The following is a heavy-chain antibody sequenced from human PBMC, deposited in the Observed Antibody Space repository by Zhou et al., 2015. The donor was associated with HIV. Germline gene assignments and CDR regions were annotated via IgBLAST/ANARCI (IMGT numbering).Heavy chain of an antibody. J-gene: IGHJ5*02. D-gene: IGHD3-16*02. V-gene: IGHV1-69*01. CDR1: GGTFSSYA. CDR3: ARDTERSSFGGVIANWFDP. CDR2: IIPIFGTV. Sequence: QVQLVQSGAEVKKPGSSVKVSCKASGGTFSSYAISWVRQAPGQGLEWMGGIIPIFGTVNYAQKFQGRVTITADESTSTAYMELSSLRSEDTAVYYCARDTERSSFGGVIANWFDPWGQGTLVTVSS.